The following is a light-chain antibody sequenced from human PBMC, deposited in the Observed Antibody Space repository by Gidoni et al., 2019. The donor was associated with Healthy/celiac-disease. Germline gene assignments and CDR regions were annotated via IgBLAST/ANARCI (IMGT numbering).Light chain of an antibody. CDR3: SSYTSSSTLG. CDR2: EVS. J-gene: IGLJ1*01. V-gene: IGLV2-14*01. CDR1: SSYVGGYNY. Sequence: QSALTQPASVSGSPGQSITISCTGTSSYVGGYNYVSWYQQHPGKAPKLMIYEVSNRPSGVSNLFSGSKSGNTASLTISGLQAEDEADYYCSSYTSSSTLGFGTGTKVTVL.